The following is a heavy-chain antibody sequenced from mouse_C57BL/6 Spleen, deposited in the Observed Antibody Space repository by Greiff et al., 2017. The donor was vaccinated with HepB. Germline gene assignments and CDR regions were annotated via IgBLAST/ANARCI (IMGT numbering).Heavy chain of an antibody. Sequence: EVQLMESGGDLVKPGGSLKLSCAASGFTFSSYGMSWVRQTPDKRLEWVATISSGGSYTYYPDSVKGRFTISRDNAKNTLYLQMSSLKSEDTAMYYCARQGVTGFAYWGQGTLVTVSA. J-gene: IGHJ3*01. CDR3: ARQGVTGFAY. D-gene: IGHD2-2*01. CDR2: ISSGGSYT. V-gene: IGHV5-6*01. CDR1: GFTFSSYG.